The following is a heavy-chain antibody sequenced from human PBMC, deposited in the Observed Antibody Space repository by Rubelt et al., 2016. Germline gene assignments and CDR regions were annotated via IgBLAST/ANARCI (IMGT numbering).Heavy chain of an antibody. J-gene: IGHJ4*02. V-gene: IGHV4-59*01. Sequence: QVQLQESGPGLVKPSETLSLTCSVSGGSISSYYWSWIRQPPGKGLEWIGYIYYSGSTNYNPSLKSRVTISVDTSKNQFSLKLSSGTAADTGVYYCARTKYSGSWGLHDYWGQGTLVTVSS. D-gene: IGHD1-26*01. CDR2: IYYSGST. CDR1: GGSISSYY. CDR3: ARTKYSGSWGLHDY.